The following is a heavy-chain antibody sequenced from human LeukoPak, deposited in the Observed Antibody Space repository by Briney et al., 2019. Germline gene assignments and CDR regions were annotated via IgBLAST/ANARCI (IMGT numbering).Heavy chain of an antibody. J-gene: IGHJ4*02. CDR2: ISYDGSYT. CDR1: GFTLSSYA. V-gene: IGHV3-30-3*01. CDR3: ARALGSLNDY. Sequence: GRSLRLSCVASGFTLSSYAMSWVRQAPGKGLEWVAVISYDGSYTYYADSAKGRFTISKDNSKNTLYLQMSGLRPEDTAVYYCARALGSLNDYWGQGTLVTVSS. D-gene: IGHD1-26*01.